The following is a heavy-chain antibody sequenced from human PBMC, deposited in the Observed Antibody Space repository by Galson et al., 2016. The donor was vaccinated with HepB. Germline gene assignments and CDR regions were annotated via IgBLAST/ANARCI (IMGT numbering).Heavy chain of an antibody. V-gene: IGHV3-7*01. CDR2: IKQDGSEI. Sequence: SLRLSCAASGFSLGNYWMNWARPAPGTGLEWLANIKQDGSEINYVDSEKGRFTISRANANNSLFLQMHTLRGEDTAVYYCARDHPRILYGRRYYYMDVWGKGTTVTVSS. J-gene: IGHJ6*03. CDR3: ARDHPRILYGRRYYYMDV. D-gene: IGHD2-8*01. CDR1: GFSLGNYW.